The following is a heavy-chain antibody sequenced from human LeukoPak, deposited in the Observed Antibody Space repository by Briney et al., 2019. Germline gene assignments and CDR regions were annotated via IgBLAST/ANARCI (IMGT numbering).Heavy chain of an antibody. CDR3: ARDYGSDAFDI. V-gene: IGHV4-34*01. Sequence: SETLSLTCAVYGGSFSGYYWSWIRQPPGKGLEWIGEINHSGSTNYNPSLKSRVTISVDTSKNQFSLKLSSMMPADTAVYYYARDYGSDAFDIWGQGTMLTVSS. J-gene: IGHJ3*02. CDR1: GGSFSGYY. D-gene: IGHD4/OR15-4a*01. CDR2: INHSGST.